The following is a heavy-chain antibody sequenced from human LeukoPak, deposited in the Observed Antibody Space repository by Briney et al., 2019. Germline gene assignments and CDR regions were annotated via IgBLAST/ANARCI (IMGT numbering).Heavy chain of an antibody. CDR2: ISASGGNT. Sequence: GGSLRLSCAATGFTFSRSAMSWVRQSTDEGLEWVSLISASGGNTYYADSVKGRFTISRDNSKNTLYLQMNSLRAEDTAVYYCAKRSTVAGKVDYWGQGTLVTVSS. CDR1: GFTFSRSA. CDR3: AKRSTVAGKVDY. J-gene: IGHJ4*02. V-gene: IGHV3-23*01. D-gene: IGHD6-19*01.